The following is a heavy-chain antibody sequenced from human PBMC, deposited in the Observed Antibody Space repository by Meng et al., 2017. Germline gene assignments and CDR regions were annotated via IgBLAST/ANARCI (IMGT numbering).Heavy chain of an antibody. CDR3: ARGSTMIVVGWI. V-gene: IGHV3-30*04. D-gene: IGHD3-22*01. J-gene: IGHJ3*02. CDR1: GFTFSTYA. Sequence: GESLKISCAASGFTFSTYAVSWVRQAPGKGLEWVAVISYDGSNKYYADSVKGRFTISRDNSKNTLYLQMNSLRAEDTAVYYCARGSTMIVVGWIWGQGTMVTVSS. CDR2: ISYDGSNK.